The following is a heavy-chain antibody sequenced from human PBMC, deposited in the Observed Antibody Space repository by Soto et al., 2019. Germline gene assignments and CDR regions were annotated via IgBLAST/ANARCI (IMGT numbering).Heavy chain of an antibody. CDR1: GGTFSSYA. V-gene: IGHV1-69*01. J-gene: IGHJ4*02. CDR2: IIPIFGTA. Sequence: QVQLVQSGAEVKKPGSSVKVSCKASGGTFSSYAISWVRQAPGQGLEWMGGIIPIFGTANYAQKFQGRVTITADESTSTADMELSSLRSEDTAVYYCARDPRYDYGDLRGSDYWGQGTLVTVSS. D-gene: IGHD4-17*01. CDR3: ARDPRYDYGDLRGSDY.